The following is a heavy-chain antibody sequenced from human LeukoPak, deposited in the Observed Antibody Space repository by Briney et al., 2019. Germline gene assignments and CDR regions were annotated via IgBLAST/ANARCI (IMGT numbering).Heavy chain of an antibody. V-gene: IGHV1-2*02. CDR1: GYTFIGYY. CDR2: INPNSGGT. CDR3: ARVGIDYFDISAYWTHSFDI. D-gene: IGHD3-22*01. J-gene: IGHJ3*02. Sequence: ASVKVSCKASGYTFIGYYMHWVRQAPGQGLEWMGWINPNSGGTKYAQKFQGRVNMTRDTSIRTSYMELSRLRSDDTAVYYCARVGIDYFDISAYWTHSFDIWGQGTLVTVSS.